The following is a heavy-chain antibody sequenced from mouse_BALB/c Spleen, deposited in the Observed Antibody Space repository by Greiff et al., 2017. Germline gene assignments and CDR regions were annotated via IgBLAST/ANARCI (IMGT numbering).Heavy chain of an antibody. V-gene: IGHV1S81*02. D-gene: IGHD2-1*01. Sequence: VQLKESGAELVKPGASVKLSCKASGYTFTSYYMYWVKQRPGQGLEWIGEINPSNGGTNFNEKFKSKATLTVDKSSSTAYMQLSSLTSEDSAVYYCTRDGNYNAMDYWGQGTSVTVSS. CDR1: GYTFTSYY. J-gene: IGHJ4*01. CDR2: INPSNGGT. CDR3: TRDGNYNAMDY.